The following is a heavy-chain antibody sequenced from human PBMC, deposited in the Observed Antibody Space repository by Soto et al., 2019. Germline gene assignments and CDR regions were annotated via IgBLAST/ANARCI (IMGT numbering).Heavy chain of an antibody. CDR1: GYTFTSYD. D-gene: IGHD4-17*01. Sequence: ASVKVSCKASGYTFTSYDINWVRQATGQGLEWMGWMNPNSGNTGYAQKFQGRVTMTRNTSISTAYMELSSLRSEDTAVYYCARLMTTVTTSDYYCMDGWGKGTTVTVSS. CDR2: MNPNSGNT. CDR3: ARLMTTVTTSDYYCMDG. V-gene: IGHV1-8*01. J-gene: IGHJ6*04.